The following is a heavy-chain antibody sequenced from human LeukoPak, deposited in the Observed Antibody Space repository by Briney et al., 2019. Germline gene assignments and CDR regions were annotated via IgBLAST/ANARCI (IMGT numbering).Heavy chain of an antibody. CDR2: IHYSGNT. CDR1: GGSTSSSNYY. V-gene: IGHV4-39*01. Sequence: MPSETLSLTCTVSGGSTSSSNYYWGWIRQPPGKGLEWIGGIHYSGNTYYNPSLKSRVTISVDTSKNQFSLKLSSVTAADTAVYYCARLGAGPTYYDFWSGYSSFYFDYWGQGTLVTVSS. D-gene: IGHD3-3*01. J-gene: IGHJ4*02. CDR3: ARLGAGPTYYDFWSGYSSFYFDY.